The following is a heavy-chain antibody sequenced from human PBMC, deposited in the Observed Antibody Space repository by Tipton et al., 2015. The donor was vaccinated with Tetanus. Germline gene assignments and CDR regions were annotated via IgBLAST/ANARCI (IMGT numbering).Heavy chain of an antibody. Sequence: GLVKPSQTLSLTCAISGDSVSSNSAAWNWIRQSPSRGLEWLGRTYYRSKWYNDYAVSVKSRITINPDTSKNQFSLNLTSVTAADTAFYYCARQSCSGGSCRFDPWGQGTLVTVSS. V-gene: IGHV6-1*01. D-gene: IGHD2-15*01. CDR1: GDSVSSNSAA. J-gene: IGHJ5*02. CDR3: ARQSCSGGSCRFDP. CDR2: TYYRSKWYN.